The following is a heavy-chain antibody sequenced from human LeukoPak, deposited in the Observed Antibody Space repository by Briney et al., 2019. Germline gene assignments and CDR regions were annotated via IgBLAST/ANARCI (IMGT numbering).Heavy chain of an antibody. CDR1: GGSISSSSYY. J-gene: IGHJ4*02. V-gene: IGHV4-39*07. CDR2: INHSGST. Sequence: SETLSLTCTVSGGSISSSSYYWGWIRQPPGKGLEWIGEINHSGSTNYNPSLKSRVTISVDTSKNQFSLKLSSVTAADTAVYYCARGGKQWLVRRGVFDYWGQGTLVTVSS. CDR3: ARGGKQWLVRRGVFDY. D-gene: IGHD6-19*01.